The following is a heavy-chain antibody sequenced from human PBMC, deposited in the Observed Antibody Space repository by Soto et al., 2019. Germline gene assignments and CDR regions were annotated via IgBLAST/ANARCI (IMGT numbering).Heavy chain of an antibody. J-gene: IGHJ4*02. V-gene: IGHV4-59*01. CDR1: GGSISSYY. D-gene: IGHD3-3*01. CDR2: IYHTGRT. Sequence: SETLSLTCTVSGGSISSYYWSWIRQPPGKGLGWIGYIYHTGRTSYNPSLKSRVSISMDTTKNQFSLNLDSVTAADTAVYFCARDFAYFDSWGQGTLVTVSS. CDR3: ARDFAYFDS.